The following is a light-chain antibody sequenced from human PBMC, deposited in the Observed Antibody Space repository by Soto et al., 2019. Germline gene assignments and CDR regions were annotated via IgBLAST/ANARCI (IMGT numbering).Light chain of an antibody. Sequence: QSALTQPPSASGSPGQSVTISCTGTSSDVGGYNYVSWYQQHPGKAPKLMIYEVTKRPSGVPDRFSGSKSGNTASLTVSGLXXXXXXXXXCSSYGGSNNVIFGGGTKLTVL. CDR3: SSYGGSNNVI. J-gene: IGLJ2*01. CDR2: EVT. CDR1: SSDVGGYNY. V-gene: IGLV2-8*01.